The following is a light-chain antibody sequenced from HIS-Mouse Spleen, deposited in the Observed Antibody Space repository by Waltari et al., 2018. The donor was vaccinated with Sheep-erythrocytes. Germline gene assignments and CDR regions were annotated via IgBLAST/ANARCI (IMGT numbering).Light chain of an antibody. CDR2: DVS. V-gene: IGLV2-11*01. CDR1: SRYVGGYTY. CDR3: CSYAGSYTYV. Sequence: QSALTQPRSVSGSPGQSVPISCTGPSRYVGGYTYVSWYQQHPGKAPKLMIYDVSKRPSGVPDRFSGSKSGNTASLTISGLQAEDEADYYCCSYAGSYTYVFGTGTKVTVL. J-gene: IGLJ1*01.